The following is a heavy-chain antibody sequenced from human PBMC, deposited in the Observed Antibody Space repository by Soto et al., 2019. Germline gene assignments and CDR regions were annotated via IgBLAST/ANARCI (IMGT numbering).Heavy chain of an antibody. CDR3: LKLPCADYGGIFDP. CDR2: IKYSGTT. V-gene: IGHV4-39*01. Sequence: SETLSLTCTVSGGSISSSRCHWGWIRQPPGKGLEWIASIKYSGTTIYNPSLRSRVTLSVDTSKNQFSLKLGSVTAADTAVYYCLKLPCADYGGIFDPWGQGTLVTGSS. CDR1: GGSISSSRCH. J-gene: IGHJ5*02. D-gene: IGHD4-17*01.